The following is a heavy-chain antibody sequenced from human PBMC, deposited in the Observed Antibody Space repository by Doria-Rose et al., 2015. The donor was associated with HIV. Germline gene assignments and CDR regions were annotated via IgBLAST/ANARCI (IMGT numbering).Heavy chain of an antibody. V-gene: IGHV4-31*03. Sequence: CSVSGASVSSRGYYWNWIRQVPGKGLESLGYTYYTGTSDYSPSLKSRLNMAADTSKNQFSLKLSFVTVADTAVYYCARMGSYRELDYWGQGALVIVSA. CDR3: ARMGSYRELDY. CDR1: GASVSSRGYY. D-gene: IGHD3-3*01. J-gene: IGHJ4*02. CDR2: TYYTGTS.